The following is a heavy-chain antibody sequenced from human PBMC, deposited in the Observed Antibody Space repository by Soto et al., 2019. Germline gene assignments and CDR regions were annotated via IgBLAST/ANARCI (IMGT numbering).Heavy chain of an antibody. Sequence: QVQLVQSGAEEKKPGASVKVSCQASGYTFTAHAMHWVRQAPGQGLEWMGWINTGKGDTKYSQKFQGRVTITRDTSASTTYMELSSLKSEDTALYYGARHILGGPTDYWGQGTLVTVSS. V-gene: IGHV1-3*04. J-gene: IGHJ4*02. D-gene: IGHD3-16*01. CDR2: INTGKGDT. CDR3: ARHILGGPTDY. CDR1: GYTFTAHA.